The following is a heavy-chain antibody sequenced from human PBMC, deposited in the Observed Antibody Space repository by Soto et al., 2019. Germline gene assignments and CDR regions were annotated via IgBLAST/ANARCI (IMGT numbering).Heavy chain of an antibody. Sequence: QITLKESGPTLVKPTQTLTLTCTLSGFSLSTSGVGVGWIRQPPGKALEWLALVYWDDDKRYSPSLKSRLTITTDTAKSQVDLSMANMDPVDTATYCRARHITTVGYFDYCGQGTLVTVSS. CDR2: VYWDDDK. CDR1: GFSLSTSGVG. D-gene: IGHD4-17*01. CDR3: ARHITTVGYFDY. V-gene: IGHV2-5*02. J-gene: IGHJ4*02.